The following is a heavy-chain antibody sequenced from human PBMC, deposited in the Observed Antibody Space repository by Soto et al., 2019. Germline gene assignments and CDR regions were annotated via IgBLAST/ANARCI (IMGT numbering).Heavy chain of an antibody. CDR3: ARQPESTSYFDY. D-gene: IGHD2-2*01. CDR1: GASISTSSDF. Sequence: ETLSLTCSVSGASISTSSDFWGWIRQAPGKGLEWIGNVYQSGTTRLNPSLKSRVSIFVDRSKNQFSLELNSATAADRAVYYCARQPESTSYFDYCGQGILVTVSS. V-gene: IGHV4-39*01. CDR2: VYQSGTT. J-gene: IGHJ4*02.